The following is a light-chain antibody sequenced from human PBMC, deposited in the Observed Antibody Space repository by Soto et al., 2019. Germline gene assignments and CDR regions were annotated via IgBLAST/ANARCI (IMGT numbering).Light chain of an antibody. CDR1: SSDVGSYDY. J-gene: IGLJ2*01. V-gene: IGLV2-14*01. CDR2: EVS. CDR3: SSHRSDITVV. Sequence: QSVLTQPASVSGSPGQSITISCTGTSSDVGSYDYVSWYQHHPGKAPKLLIFEVSNRPSGVSNRFSGSKSGNTASLTISGLQAEDEADYYCSSHRSDITVVFGGGTKLTVL.